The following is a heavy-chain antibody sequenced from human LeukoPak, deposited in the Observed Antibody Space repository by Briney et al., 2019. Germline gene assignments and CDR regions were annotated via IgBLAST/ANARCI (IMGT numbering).Heavy chain of an antibody. Sequence: KPGGSLRLXCAASGFTFSNAWMSWVRQAPGKGLEWVGRIKSKTDGVTTDYAAPVKGRFTISRDDSKNTLYLQMNSLKTEDTAVYYCTTGIAAAGFDYWGQGTLVTVSS. D-gene: IGHD6-13*01. V-gene: IGHV3-15*01. J-gene: IGHJ4*02. CDR1: GFTFSNAW. CDR2: IKSKTDGVTT. CDR3: TTGIAAAGFDY.